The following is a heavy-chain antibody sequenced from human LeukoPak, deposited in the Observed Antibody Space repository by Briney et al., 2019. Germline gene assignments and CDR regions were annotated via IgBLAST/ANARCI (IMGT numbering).Heavy chain of an antibody. Sequence: SETLSLTCTVSGGSIITNSYYWGWIRHPPGKGLEWFASISYSGNTYYNPSLKRRSTIFVDTSKNQFSLTVSSLTPTHTPTYYCARHLANVRWGVNPRWFDPWGQGTLVTVSS. CDR3: ARHLANVRWGVNPRWFDP. CDR2: ISYSGNT. D-gene: IGHD3-10*02. CDR1: GGSIITNSYY. J-gene: IGHJ5*02. V-gene: IGHV4-39*01.